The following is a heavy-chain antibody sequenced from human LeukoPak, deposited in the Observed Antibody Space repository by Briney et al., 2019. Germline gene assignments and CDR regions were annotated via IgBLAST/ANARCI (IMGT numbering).Heavy chain of an antibody. CDR1: GFTFSSYA. D-gene: IGHD3-10*01. V-gene: IGHV3-64*01. CDR2: ISSNGGST. J-gene: IGHJ4*02. CDR3: ARGLLWFALYYFDY. Sequence: PGRSLRLSCAASGFTFSSYAMHWVRQAPGKGLEYVSAISSNGGSTYYANSVKGRFTISRDNSKNTLYLQMGSLRAEDMAVYYCARGLLWFALYYFDYWGQGTLVTVSS.